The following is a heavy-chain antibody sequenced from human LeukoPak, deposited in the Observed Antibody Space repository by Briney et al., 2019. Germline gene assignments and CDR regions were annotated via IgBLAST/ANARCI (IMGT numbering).Heavy chain of an antibody. CDR3: VAGADYYGSGGLNDY. J-gene: IGHJ4*02. Sequence: PGGSLRLSCAASGFTFSSYAMHWVRQAPGKGLEWVAVISYDGSNKYYADSVKGRFTISRDNSKNTLYLQTNSLRAEDTAVYYCVAGADYYGSGGLNDYWGQGTLVTVSS. CDR2: ISYDGSNK. V-gene: IGHV3-30*04. D-gene: IGHD3-10*01. CDR1: GFTFSSYA.